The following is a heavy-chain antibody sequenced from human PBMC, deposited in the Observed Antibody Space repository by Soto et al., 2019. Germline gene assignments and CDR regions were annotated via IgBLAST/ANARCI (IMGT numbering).Heavy chain of an antibody. V-gene: IGHV1-69*13. CDR3: ACGGGDSSGYLFYFDY. CDR1: GGTFSSYA. D-gene: IGHD3-22*01. J-gene: IGHJ4*02. Sequence: SVKVSCKASGGTFSSYAISWVRQAPGQGLEWMGGIIPIFGTANYAQKFQGRVTITADESTSTAYMELSSLRSEDTAVYYCACGGGDSSGYLFYFDYWGQGTLVTVSS. CDR2: IIPIFGTA.